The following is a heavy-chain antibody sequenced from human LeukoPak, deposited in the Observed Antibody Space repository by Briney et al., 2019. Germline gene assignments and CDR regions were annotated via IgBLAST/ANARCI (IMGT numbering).Heavy chain of an antibody. Sequence: ASLKVSCKASGYTFTGYYMRWVRPAPGKGLEWIGWINPNSGGTNYAQKFQGRVTMTRDTSISTAYMELSRLRSDDTAVYYCARLVRRLQRLNIGRDSDYATGYYLDSWGQGTLVTVSS. CDR3: ARLVRRLQRLNIGRDSDYATGYYLDS. CDR1: GYTFTGYY. V-gene: IGHV1-2*02. D-gene: IGHD5-12*01. CDR2: INPNSGGT. J-gene: IGHJ4*02.